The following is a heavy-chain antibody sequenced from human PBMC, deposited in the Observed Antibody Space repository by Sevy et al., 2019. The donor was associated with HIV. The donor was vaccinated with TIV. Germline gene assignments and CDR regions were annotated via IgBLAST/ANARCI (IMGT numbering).Heavy chain of an antibody. CDR1: GFPFSAYT. D-gene: IGHD4-17*01. J-gene: IGHJ4*02. Sequence: GGSLRLSCVASGFPFSAYTMNWVRQAPGRGLEWVSSISDRSNYIYYPDSLQGRFTISRDNAKNSLYLEMNSLRGDDTAVYYCARGKTYGDYAGYFDYWGQGTLVTVSS. V-gene: IGHV3-21*01. CDR2: ISDRSNYI. CDR3: ARGKTYGDYAGYFDY.